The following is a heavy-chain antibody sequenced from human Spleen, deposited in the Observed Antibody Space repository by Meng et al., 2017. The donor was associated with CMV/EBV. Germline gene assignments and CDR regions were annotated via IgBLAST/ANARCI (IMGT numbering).Heavy chain of an antibody. CDR3: ATGGPPIFGVVNPVNYYYYGMDV. J-gene: IGHJ6*02. Sequence: ASVKVSCKASGYAFTSYHMHWVRQAPGKGLEWMGGFDPEDGETIYAQKFQGRVTMTEDTSTDTAYMELSSLRSEDTAVYYCATGGPPIFGVVNPVNYYYYGMDVWGQGTTVTVSS. V-gene: IGHV1-24*01. D-gene: IGHD3-3*01. CDR2: FDPEDGET. CDR1: GYAFTSYH.